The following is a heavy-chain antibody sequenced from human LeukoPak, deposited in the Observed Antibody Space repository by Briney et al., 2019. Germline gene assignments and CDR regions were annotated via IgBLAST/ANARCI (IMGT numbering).Heavy chain of an antibody. CDR2: IYSGGST. V-gene: IGHV3-53*04. CDR3: ARERRYALEDPNYFDY. CDR1: GFTVSSNY. Sequence: GGSLRLSCAASGFTVSSNYMSWVRQAPGKGLEWVSVIYSGGSTYYADSVKGRFTISRHNTKNTLYLQMNSLRAEDTAVYDCARERRYALEDPNYFDYWGQGTLVTVSS. D-gene: IGHD1-1*01. J-gene: IGHJ4*02.